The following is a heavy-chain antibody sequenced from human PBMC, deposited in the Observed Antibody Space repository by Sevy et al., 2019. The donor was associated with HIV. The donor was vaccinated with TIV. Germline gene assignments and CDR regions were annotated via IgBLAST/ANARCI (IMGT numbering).Heavy chain of an antibody. J-gene: IGHJ4*02. V-gene: IGHV3-7*01. Sequence: GGSLRLSCVASGFTFDNYWMQWVRQAPGRGLEWVANIGQDGNEIYYADSVKGRFTISRDNARESLYLQMGNLRVEETAIYYCARRYFDLWGQGILVTVFS. CDR2: IGQDGNEI. CDR1: GFTFDNYW. CDR3: ARRYFDL.